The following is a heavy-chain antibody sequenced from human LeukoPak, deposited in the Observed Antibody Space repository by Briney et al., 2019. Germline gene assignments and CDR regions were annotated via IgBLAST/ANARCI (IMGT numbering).Heavy chain of an antibody. V-gene: IGHV7-4-1*02. J-gene: IGHJ4*02. CDR3: VREYSTMAFDY. CDR2: INTINGNP. Sequence: GASVKVSCKASGYTFTTYAIHWVREAPEQLLEWMGWINTINGNPTYAQGFTGRFAFSLDTSVRTAYLQVNSLKGEDTAVYYCVREYSTMAFDYWGQGTLVTVSS. D-gene: IGHD4-11*01. CDR1: GYTFTTYA.